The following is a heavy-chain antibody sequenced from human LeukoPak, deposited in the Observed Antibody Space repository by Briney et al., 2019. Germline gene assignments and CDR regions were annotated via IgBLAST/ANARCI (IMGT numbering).Heavy chain of an antibody. CDR2: IYPSGTT. CDR3: AREEGGYEDY. V-gene: IGHV4-4*07. Sequence: PSETLSLTCTVSGGSISNYWWSWIRQAAGKGLEWIGRIYPSGTTYYNPSLRSRVTLSVDTSKNQFSLKLSSLTPADTAVYYCAREEGGYEDYWGQGTLVTVSS. CDR1: GGSISNYW. J-gene: IGHJ4*02. D-gene: IGHD5-12*01.